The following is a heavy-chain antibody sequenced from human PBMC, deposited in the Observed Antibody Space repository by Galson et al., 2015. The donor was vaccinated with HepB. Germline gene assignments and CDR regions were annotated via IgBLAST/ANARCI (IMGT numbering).Heavy chain of an antibody. CDR1: GYSFTSYW. CDR2: IYPGDSDT. V-gene: IGHV5-51*03. J-gene: IGHJ4*02. Sequence: QSGAEVKKPGESLKISCKGSGYSFTSYWIGWVRQMPGKGLEWMGIIYPGDSDTRYSPSFQGQVTISADKSISTAYLQWSSLKASDTAMYYCARIIAVAGTARGYFDYWGQGTLVTVSS. CDR3: ARIIAVAGTARGYFDY. D-gene: IGHD6-19*01.